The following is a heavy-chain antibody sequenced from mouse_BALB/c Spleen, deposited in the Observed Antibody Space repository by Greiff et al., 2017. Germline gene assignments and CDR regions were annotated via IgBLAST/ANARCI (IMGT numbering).Heavy chain of an antibody. CDR1: GFTFSSYA. CDR3: ARGDYYYGSRFAY. D-gene: IGHD1-1*01. CDR2: ISSGGST. V-gene: IGHV5-6-5*01. Sequence: EVQGVESGGGLVKPGGSLKLSCAASGFTFSSYAMSWVRQTPEKRLEWVASISSGGSTYYPDSVKGRFTISRDNARNILYLQMSSLRSEDTAMYYCARGDYYYGSRFAYWGQGTLVTVSA. J-gene: IGHJ3*01.